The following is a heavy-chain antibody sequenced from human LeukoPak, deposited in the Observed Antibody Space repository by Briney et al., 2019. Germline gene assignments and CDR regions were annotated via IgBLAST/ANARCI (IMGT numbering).Heavy chain of an antibody. D-gene: IGHD2-2*01. J-gene: IGHJ5*02. CDR3: ARSDCSSTSCYVGDDWFDP. CDR2: INPNSGGT. CDR1: GYTFTGYY. V-gene: IGHV1-2*02. Sequence: ASVKVSCKASGYTFTGYYMHWVRQAPGQGLEWMGWINPNSGGTNYAQKFQGRVTMTRDTSISTAYMELSRLRSDDTAVYYCARSDCSSTSCYVGDDWFDPWGQGTLVTVPS.